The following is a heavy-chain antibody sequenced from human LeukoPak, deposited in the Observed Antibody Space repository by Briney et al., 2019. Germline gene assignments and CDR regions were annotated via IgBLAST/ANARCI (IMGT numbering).Heavy chain of an antibody. CDR2: IIASFGTA. Sequence: AASVTVSCKASGGTLSRYAISWVRQAPGQGLEWMGGIIASFGTANYAQKFQGRVTITADKSTSTAYMELSSLRSEDTAVYYCARGRPTTSIAAAGVNWFDPWGQGTLVTVSS. V-gene: IGHV1-69*06. D-gene: IGHD6-13*01. J-gene: IGHJ5*02. CDR3: ARGRPTTSIAAAGVNWFDP. CDR1: GGTLSRYA.